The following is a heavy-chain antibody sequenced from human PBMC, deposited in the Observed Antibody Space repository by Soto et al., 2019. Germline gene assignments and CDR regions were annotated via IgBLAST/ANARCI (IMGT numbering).Heavy chain of an antibody. D-gene: IGHD1-26*01. J-gene: IGHJ4*02. V-gene: IGHV4-38-2*01. CDR3: ARAPMSGSAYYFDY. CDR1: GYSISSGYY. CDR2: IYHSGST. Sequence: SETLSLTCAVSGYSISSGYYWGWIRQPPGKGLEWIGSIYHSGSTYYNPPLKSRVTISVDTSKNQFSLKLSSVTAADTAVYYCARAPMSGSAYYFDYWGQGTLVTVSS.